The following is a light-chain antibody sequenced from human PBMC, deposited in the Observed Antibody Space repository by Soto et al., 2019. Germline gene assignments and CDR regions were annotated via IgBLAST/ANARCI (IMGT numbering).Light chain of an antibody. CDR2: CAS. CDR1: QSVLYSSNNNNY. Sequence: EIVMTQSPDSLAVSLGGRATINCESSQSVLYSSNNNNYLAWYQQKPGQPPKLLIYCASTRDSGVPDRFSGSGSGTDFTLTISSLQAEDVAVYYCQQYYSTLTFGQGTKVDIK. V-gene: IGKV4-1*01. J-gene: IGKJ1*01. CDR3: QQYYSTLT.